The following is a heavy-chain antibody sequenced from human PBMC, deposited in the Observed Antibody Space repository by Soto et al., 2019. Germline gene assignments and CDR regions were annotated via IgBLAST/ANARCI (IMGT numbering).Heavy chain of an antibody. CDR2: ISAYNGNT. V-gene: IGHV1-18*01. CDR3: ARVGDCSSTSCRYYYYYGMDV. Sequence: VQLVQSGAEVKKPGASVKVSCKASGYTFTNYGISWVRQAPGQGLEWMGWISAYNGNTNYAQKLQGRVTMTTDTSTSTAYMELRSLRSDDTAVYYCARVGDCSSTSCRYYYYYGMDVWGQGTTVTVSS. CDR1: GYTFTNYG. D-gene: IGHD2-2*01. J-gene: IGHJ6*02.